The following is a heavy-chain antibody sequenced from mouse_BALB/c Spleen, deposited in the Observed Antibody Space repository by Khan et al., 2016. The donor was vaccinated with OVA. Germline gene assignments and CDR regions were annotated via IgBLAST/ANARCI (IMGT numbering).Heavy chain of an antibody. J-gene: IGHJ2*01. CDR1: GYSITSDYA. Sequence: EVQLQESGPGLVKPSQSLSLTCTVTGYSITSDYAWNWIRQFPGNKLEWMGFISYSGNTNYNPSLKSRISITRDTSKNQFFLQLNSVTPEDTATYYCARVYGGGFDYWGQGTTLTVSS. CDR3: ARVYGGGFDY. V-gene: IGHV3-2*02. CDR2: ISYSGNT. D-gene: IGHD1-1*01.